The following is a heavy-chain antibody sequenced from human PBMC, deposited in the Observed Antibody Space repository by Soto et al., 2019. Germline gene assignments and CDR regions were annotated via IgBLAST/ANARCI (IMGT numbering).Heavy chain of an antibody. D-gene: IGHD3-10*01. Sequence: GESLKISCKGSGYSFTSYWISWVRQMPGKGLEWMGRIDPSDSDTRYSPSFQGQVTISADKSISTAYLQWSSLKASDTAMYYCARSMVWVAAREYYYYGMDVWGQGTTVTVSS. J-gene: IGHJ6*02. V-gene: IGHV5-10-1*04. CDR1: GYSFTSYW. CDR2: IDPSDSDT. CDR3: ARSMVWVAAREYYYYGMDV.